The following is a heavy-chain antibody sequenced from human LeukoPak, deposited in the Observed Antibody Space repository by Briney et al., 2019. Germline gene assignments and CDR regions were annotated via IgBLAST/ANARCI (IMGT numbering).Heavy chain of an antibody. CDR1: GFTFSSYA. Sequence: GGSLRLSCAASGFTFSSYAMNWVRQTPGKGLEWVASISGSGDSTYYANSVKGRLTIFRDNSKKTLYLEMNNLRAEDTAVYFCAKDFRPSTAIITFYIDYWGQGTLVTVSS. J-gene: IGHJ4*02. CDR2: ISGSGDST. CDR3: AKDFRPSTAIITFYIDY. V-gene: IGHV3-23*01. D-gene: IGHD5-18*01.